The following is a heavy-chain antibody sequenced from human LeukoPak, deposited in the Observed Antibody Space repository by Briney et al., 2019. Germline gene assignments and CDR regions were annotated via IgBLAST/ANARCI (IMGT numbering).Heavy chain of an antibody. CDR3: ARDWYYYDSSGYYYALRY. J-gene: IGHJ4*02. V-gene: IGHV1-69*13. D-gene: IGHD3-22*01. CDR2: IIPIFGTA. CDR1: GYTFTSYG. Sequence: GASVKVSCKASGYTFTSYGISWVRQAPGQGLEWMGGIIPIFGTANYAQKFQGRVTITADESTSTAYMELSSLRSEDTAVYHCARDWYYYDSSGYYYALRYWGQGTLVTVSS.